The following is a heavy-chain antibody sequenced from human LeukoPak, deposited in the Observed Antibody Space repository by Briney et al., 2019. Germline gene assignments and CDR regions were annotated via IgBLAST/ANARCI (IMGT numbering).Heavy chain of an antibody. D-gene: IGHD3-10*01. CDR3: ARDIITMVRGVTYYYGMDV. J-gene: IGHJ6*02. CDR2: ICSSSSYI. CDR1: GFTFSSYS. Sequence: GGSLRLSCAASGFTFSSYSMNWVRQAPGKGLEWVSSICSSSSYIYYADSVKGRFTISRDNAKNSLYLQMNSLRAEDTAVYYCARDIITMVRGVTYYYGMDVWGQGTTVTVSS. V-gene: IGHV3-21*01.